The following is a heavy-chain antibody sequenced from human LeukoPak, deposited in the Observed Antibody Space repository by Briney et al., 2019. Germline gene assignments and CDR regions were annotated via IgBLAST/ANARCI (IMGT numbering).Heavy chain of an antibody. Sequence: PSETLSLTCTVSGGSVSSGSYYWSWIRQPPGKGLEWIGYIYYSGSTNYNPSLKSRVTISVDTSKNQFSLKLSSVTAADTAVYYCARDAPESSSWYGTANYYFDYWGQGTLVTVSS. D-gene: IGHD6-13*01. CDR1: GGSVSSGSYY. CDR3: ARDAPESSSWYGTANYYFDY. CDR2: IYYSGST. V-gene: IGHV4-61*01. J-gene: IGHJ4*02.